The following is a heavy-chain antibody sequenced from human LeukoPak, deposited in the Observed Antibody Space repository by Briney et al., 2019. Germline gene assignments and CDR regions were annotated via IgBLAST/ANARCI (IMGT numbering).Heavy chain of an antibody. J-gene: IGHJ4*02. CDR1: GYTLTELS. CDR2: FDPEDGET. CDR3: TTPEPFQCLVRGSSGFDY. Sequence: ASVKVSCKVSGYTLTELSMHWVRPAPGKGLEWMGGFDPEDGETIYAQKFQGRVTMSEDTSTETAYMELSSMRSEDSVVYCCTTPEPFQCLVRGSSGFDYWGQGTLVTVSS. V-gene: IGHV1-24*01. D-gene: IGHD6-19*01.